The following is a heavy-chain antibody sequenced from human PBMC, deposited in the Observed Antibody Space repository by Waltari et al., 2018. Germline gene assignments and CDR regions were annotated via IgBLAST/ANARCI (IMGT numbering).Heavy chain of an antibody. CDR1: GGSFSGYY. J-gene: IGHJ3*02. V-gene: IGHV4-34*01. CDR3: ARGGRITMVRGAGGYAFDI. D-gene: IGHD3-10*01. Sequence: QVQLQQWGAGLLKPSETLSLTCAVYGGSFSGYYWSWIRQPPGKGLEWIGEINHSGSTNYNPSLKMRVTISVDTSKNQFSLKLSSVTAADTAVYYCARGGRITMVRGAGGYAFDIWGQGTMVTVSS. CDR2: INHSGST.